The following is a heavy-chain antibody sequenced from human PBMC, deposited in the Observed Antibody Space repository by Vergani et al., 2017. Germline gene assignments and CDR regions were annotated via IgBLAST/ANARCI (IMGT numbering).Heavy chain of an antibody. Sequence: VQLVESGGGVVQPGGSLRLSCAASGFTFSSYSMHWVRQAPGKGLEWVSAISGSGGSTYYADSVKGRFTISRDNSKNTLYLQMNSLRAEDTAVYYCAKDGTIFGVVIPFQHWGQGTLVTVSS. CDR2: ISGSGGST. V-gene: IGHV3-23*04. J-gene: IGHJ1*01. CDR1: GFTFSSYS. CDR3: AKDGTIFGVVIPFQH. D-gene: IGHD3-3*01.